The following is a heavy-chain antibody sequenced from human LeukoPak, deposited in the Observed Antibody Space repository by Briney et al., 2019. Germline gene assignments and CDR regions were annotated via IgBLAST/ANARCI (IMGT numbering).Heavy chain of an antibody. V-gene: IGHV3-23*01. CDR3: AKAGPNIGWHYSDY. Sequence: GGSLRLSCAASGFTFSSYAMSWVRQAPGKGLEWVSAIGGSGGSTYYAESVQGRFTISRDNSKNTLYVQMNSLRAEDTAVYYCAKAGPNIGWHYSDYCGHETLVTASS. CDR2: IGGSGGST. J-gene: IGHJ4*01. D-gene: IGHD2/OR15-2a*01. CDR1: GFTFSSYA.